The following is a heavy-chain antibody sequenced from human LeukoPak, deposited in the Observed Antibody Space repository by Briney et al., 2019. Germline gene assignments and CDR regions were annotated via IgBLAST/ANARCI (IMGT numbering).Heavy chain of an antibody. CDR2: ISYDGSNK. CDR1: GFTLSSYA. Sequence: GRSLRLSCAASGFTLSSYAMHWVRQAPGKGLEWVAVISYDGSNKYYADSVKGRFTISRDNSKNTLYLQMNSLRAEDTAVYYCARAGYSSGWYEDYWGQGTLVTVSS. V-gene: IGHV3-30-3*01. J-gene: IGHJ4*02. D-gene: IGHD6-19*01. CDR3: ARAGYSSGWYEDY.